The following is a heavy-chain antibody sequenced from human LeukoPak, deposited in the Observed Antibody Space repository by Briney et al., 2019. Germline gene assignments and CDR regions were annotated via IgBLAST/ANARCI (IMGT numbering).Heavy chain of an antibody. CDR1: GFTFNRFY. Sequence: PGGSLRLSCSASGFTFNRFYLHWVRQAPGKGLEFVSHISSNGATTYYADSVKGRFTISRDNDKNPLYLQMHSLRAEDTALYYCARDLLSRSFYGMDVWGQGTTVTVSS. J-gene: IGHJ6*02. V-gene: IGHV3-64*04. CDR3: ARDLLSRSFYGMDV. CDR2: ISSNGATT. D-gene: IGHD3-16*01.